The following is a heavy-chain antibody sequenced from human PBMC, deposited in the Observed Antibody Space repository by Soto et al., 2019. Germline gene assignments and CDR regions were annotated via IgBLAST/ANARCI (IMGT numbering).Heavy chain of an antibody. CDR1: GGYVNSGNYY. Sequence: QVQLQESGPGLVKPSETLSLTCSVSGGYVNSGNYYWSWIRQPPGNGLELIAYVSSDGSPNYYPSFKSRLTVSIDRSTYSLSMKVTSVILAVAAIYYCARGSCWPKNWLDPWGQGFLVAVSS. CDR2: VSSDGSP. J-gene: IGHJ5*02. V-gene: IGHV4-61*03. D-gene: IGHD6-19*01. CDR3: ARGSCWPKNWLDP.